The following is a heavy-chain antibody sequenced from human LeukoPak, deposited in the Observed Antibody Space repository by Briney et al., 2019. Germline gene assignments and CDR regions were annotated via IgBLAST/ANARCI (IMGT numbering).Heavy chain of an antibody. CDR1: GFTFSSYA. J-gene: IGHJ4*02. V-gene: IGHV3-21*01. D-gene: IGHD2-2*01. Sequence: GGSLRLSCAASGFTFSSYAMNWVRQAPGKGLEWVSSISSSSTYIYYADSVKGRFTLSRDNAKNSLYLQMNSLRAEDTAVYYCAKEGIVVVPAAPPLDYWGQGTLVTVSS. CDR3: AKEGIVVVPAAPPLDY. CDR2: ISSSSTYI.